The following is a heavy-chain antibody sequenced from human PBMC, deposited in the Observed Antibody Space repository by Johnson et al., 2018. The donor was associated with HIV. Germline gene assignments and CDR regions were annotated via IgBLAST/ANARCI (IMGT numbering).Heavy chain of an antibody. CDR1: GFTFSSYW. CDR3: AREGIWYCSGGSCYGAFDI. D-gene: IGHD2-15*01. J-gene: IGHJ3*02. V-gene: IGHV3-66*02. CDR2: LYSDGGT. Sequence: VQLVESGGGVVQPGRSLRLSCAASGFTFSSYWMSWVRQAPGKGLEWVSVLYSDGGTYYADSVKGRFTISRDNSKNTLYLQMNSLRADDTAVYYCAREGIWYCSGGSCYGAFDIWGQGTMVTVSS.